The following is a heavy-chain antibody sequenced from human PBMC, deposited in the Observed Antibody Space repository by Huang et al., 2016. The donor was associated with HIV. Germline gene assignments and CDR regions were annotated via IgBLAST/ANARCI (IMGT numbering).Heavy chain of an antibody. CDR1: GFTFRNFW. V-gene: IGHV3-7*01. CDR2: IKQDGSEK. Sequence: DVQLVESGGGLVKPGGSLGLSCAAPGFTFRNFWMGWVRQAQGKGLEWVANIKQDGSEKNYVDTVKGRFTISRDNAKNLLYLQMNSLRAEDTAVYYCARDYVWGSYRPTYWYFDFWGRGTLVTVSS. CDR3: ARDYVWGSYRPTYWYFDF. J-gene: IGHJ2*01. D-gene: IGHD3-16*02.